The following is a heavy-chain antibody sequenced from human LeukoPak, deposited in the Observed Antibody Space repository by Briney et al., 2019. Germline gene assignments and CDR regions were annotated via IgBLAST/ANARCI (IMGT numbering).Heavy chain of an antibody. V-gene: IGHV4-38-2*01. CDR1: GYSISSGLY. D-gene: IGHD3-16*01. CDR2: VFHSGKT. CDR3: ARHVSFGTYYFDS. Sequence: PSETLSLTCAVSGYSISSGLYWAWIRQPPGKGLEWIGSVFHSGKTSYNSSLKSRVTMSADTPKNQFSLRLRSVTAADTAVYYCARHVSFGTYYFDSWGQGTLVTVSS. J-gene: IGHJ4*02.